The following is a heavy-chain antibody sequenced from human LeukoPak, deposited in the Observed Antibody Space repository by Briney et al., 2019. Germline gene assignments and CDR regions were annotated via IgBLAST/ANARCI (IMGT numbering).Heavy chain of an antibody. CDR2: IYTSGST. J-gene: IGHJ5*02. Sequence: SETLSLTCAVYGGSFSGYYWSWIRQPAGKGLEWIGRIYTSGSTNYNPTLKSRVTMSVDTSKNQFSLKLSSVTAADTAVYYCARDRGYSYGYNWFDPWGQGTLVTVSS. V-gene: IGHV4-4*07. CDR1: GGSFSGYY. D-gene: IGHD5-18*01. CDR3: ARDRGYSYGYNWFDP.